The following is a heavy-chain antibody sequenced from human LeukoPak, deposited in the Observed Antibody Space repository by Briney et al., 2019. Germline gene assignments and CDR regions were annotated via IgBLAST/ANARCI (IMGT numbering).Heavy chain of an antibody. CDR1: GYTFTGYY. CDR3: ASSTMVRGVIIPARWFDP. D-gene: IGHD3-10*01. J-gene: IGHJ5*02. Sequence: ASVKVSCKASGYTFTGYYMHWVRQVPGQGLERMGWINPNSGGANYAQKFQGRVTMTRDTSISTAYMELSRLRSDDTAVYYCASSTMVRGVIIPARWFDPWGQGTLVTVSS. CDR2: INPNSGGA. V-gene: IGHV1-2*02.